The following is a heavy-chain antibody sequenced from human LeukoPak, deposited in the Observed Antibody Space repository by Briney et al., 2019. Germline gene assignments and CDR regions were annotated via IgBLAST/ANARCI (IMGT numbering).Heavy chain of an antibody. V-gene: IGHV1-8*01. CDR2: MNPNSGNT. CDR3: ARGGGIAVAHPYNWFDP. D-gene: IGHD6-19*01. CDR1: GYTFTSYD. J-gene: IGHJ5*02. Sequence: ASVKVSCKASGYTFTSYDINWVRQATGQGLEWMGWMNPNSGNTGYAQKFQGRVTMTRNTSISTAYMELSSLRFEDTAVYYCARGGGIAVAHPYNWFDPWGQGTLVTVSS.